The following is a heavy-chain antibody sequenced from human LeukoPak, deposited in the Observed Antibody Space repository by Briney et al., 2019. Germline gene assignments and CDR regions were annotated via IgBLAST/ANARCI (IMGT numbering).Heavy chain of an antibody. J-gene: IGHJ5*02. D-gene: IGHD6-13*01. CDR2: ISGSGAST. CDR1: GFTFSSYA. CDR3: AGRSIAAAGTNAP. Sequence: GGSLRLSCAASGFTFSSYAMSWVRQAPGKGLEWVSAISGSGASTHYTDSVKGRFTISRDNSKNTLYLQMNSLRAEDTAVYYCAGRSIAAAGTNAPWGQGTLVTVSS. V-gene: IGHV3-23*01.